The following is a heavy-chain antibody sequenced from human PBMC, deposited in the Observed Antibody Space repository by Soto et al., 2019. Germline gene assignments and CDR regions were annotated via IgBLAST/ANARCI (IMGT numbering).Heavy chain of an antibody. CDR2: ISGSGAGT. D-gene: IGHD1-26*01. CDR3: ANTIKIGCNYVGNAMDV. J-gene: IGHJ6*02. V-gene: IGHV3-23*01. Sequence: EVQLLESGGTLVQVGGSLRLSCVASGFSFSNYAVTWVRQAPGKGLEWVSAISGSGAGTYYADSVKGRFTISRDNSKNTVHLQMNSLKLEDTAVYHCANTIKIGCNYVGNAMDVWCQGTTVIVS. CDR1: GFSFSNYA.